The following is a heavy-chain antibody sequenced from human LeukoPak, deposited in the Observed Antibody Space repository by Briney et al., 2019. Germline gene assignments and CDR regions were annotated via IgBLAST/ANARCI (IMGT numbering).Heavy chain of an antibody. V-gene: IGHV4-59*01. CDR3: ARGKNLFGFDP. D-gene: IGHD1-1*01. J-gene: IGHJ5*02. CDR1: GGSINDFY. CDR2: IYHTGST. Sequence: PSETLSLTRTVSGGSINDFYWSWIRQTPGRGLEWIGYIYHTGSTAYNPSLESRVTISGDASKRQFSLKLSSVTAADTAVYYCARGKNLFGFDPWGQGTLVTVSS.